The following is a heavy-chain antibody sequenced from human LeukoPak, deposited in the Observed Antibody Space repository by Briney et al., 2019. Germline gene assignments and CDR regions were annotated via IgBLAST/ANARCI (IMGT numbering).Heavy chain of an antibody. V-gene: IGHV3-30*01. D-gene: IGHD3-10*01. CDR3: ARAPYNYYGSGSLMGGFDY. J-gene: IGHJ4*02. CDR2: ISYDGSNK. CDR1: GFTFSSYA. Sequence: GGSLRLPCAASGFTFSSYAMHWVRQAPGKGLEWVAVISYDGSNKYYADSVKGRFTISRDNSKNTLYLQMNSLRAEDTAVYYCARAPYNYYGSGSLMGGFDYWGQGTLVTVSS.